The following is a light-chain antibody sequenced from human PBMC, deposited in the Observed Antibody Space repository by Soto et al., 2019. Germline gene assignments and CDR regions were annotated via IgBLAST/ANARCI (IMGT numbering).Light chain of an antibody. Sequence: DIVLTQSPATLSLSPGERATLSCRASQSVSTYVAWYQQKPGQAPRLLIYDASNRATGIPARFSGSGSGTDFTLTISSLEPEDFAVYYCQQYNNWPPWTFGQGTKVEIK. J-gene: IGKJ1*01. CDR2: DAS. CDR1: QSVSTY. V-gene: IGKV3-11*01. CDR3: QQYNNWPPWT.